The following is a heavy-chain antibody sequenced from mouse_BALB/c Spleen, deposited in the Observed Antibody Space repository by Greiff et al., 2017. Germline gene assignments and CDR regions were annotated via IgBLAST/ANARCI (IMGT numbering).Heavy chain of an antibody. CDR1: GYTFTSYW. CDR2: INPSNGRT. V-gene: IGHV1S81*02. D-gene: IGHD4-1*01. Sequence: QVQLKQPGAELVKPGASVKLSCKASGYTFTSYWMHWVKQRPGQGLEWIGEINPSNGRTNYNEKFKSKATLTVDKSSSTAYMQLSSLTSEDSAVYYCARSRTGTGFAYWGQGTLVTVSA. J-gene: IGHJ3*01. CDR3: ARSRTGTGFAY.